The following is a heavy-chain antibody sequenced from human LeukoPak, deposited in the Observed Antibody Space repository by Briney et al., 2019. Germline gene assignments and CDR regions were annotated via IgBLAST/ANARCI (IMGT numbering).Heavy chain of an antibody. CDR1: GFTFSSYW. Sequence: GGSLRLSCAASGFTFSSYWMSWVRQAPGKGLEWVANIKQDGSEKYYVDSVKGRFSISRDNAQNTLYLQMSSLSSEDTAVYYCARERNSYYMDVWGKGTTVTVSS. CDR2: IKQDGSEK. CDR3: ARERNSYYMDV. J-gene: IGHJ6*03. V-gene: IGHV3-7*01.